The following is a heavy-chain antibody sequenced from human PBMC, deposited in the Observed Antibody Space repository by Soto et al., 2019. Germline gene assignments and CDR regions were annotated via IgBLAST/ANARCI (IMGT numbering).Heavy chain of an antibody. CDR3: ARVLGSSSWIAAADAFDI. CDR2: ISAYNGNT. V-gene: IGHV1-18*04. Sequence: QVQLVQSGAEVKKPGASVKVSCKASGYTFTSYGISWVRQAPGQGLEWMGWISAYNGNTNYAQKLQGRVTMTTDTSTRTAYMERRSLRSDDTAVYYCARVLGSSSWIAAADAFDIWGQGTMVTVSS. CDR1: GYTFTSYG. J-gene: IGHJ3*02. D-gene: IGHD6-13*01.